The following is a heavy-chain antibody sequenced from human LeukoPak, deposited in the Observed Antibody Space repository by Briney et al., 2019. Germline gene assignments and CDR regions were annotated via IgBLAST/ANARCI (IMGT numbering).Heavy chain of an antibody. D-gene: IGHD3-22*01. Sequence: GGSLRLSCVTSGFIFSDYYMSWIRQAPGKGLEWISYISPSSSFANYADSIKGRFTTSRDNAKNSLFLHMNTLGAEDTAMYYCARDDSSGSHFDSWGQGTLVTVSS. CDR3: ARDDSSGSHFDS. J-gene: IGHJ4*02. V-gene: IGHV3-11*05. CDR1: GFIFSDYY. CDR2: ISPSSSFA.